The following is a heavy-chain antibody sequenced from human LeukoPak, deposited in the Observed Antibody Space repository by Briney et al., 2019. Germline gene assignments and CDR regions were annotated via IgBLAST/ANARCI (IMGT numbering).Heavy chain of an antibody. V-gene: IGHV3-48*03. J-gene: IGHJ4*02. Sequence: GGSLRLTCAASGFTFSSYEMNWVRQAPGKGLEWISYISSGAGTKYYADSVKGRFTISRDNAKNSLYLQMNSLRAEDTAVYYCARREGGPSGYWGQGTLVTVSS. D-gene: IGHD1-26*01. CDR2: ISSGAGTK. CDR3: ARREGGPSGY. CDR1: GFTFSSYE.